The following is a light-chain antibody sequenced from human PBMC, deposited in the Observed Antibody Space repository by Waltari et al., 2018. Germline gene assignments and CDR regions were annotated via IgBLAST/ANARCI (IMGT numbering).Light chain of an antibody. J-gene: IGKJ1*01. CDR2: CAS. CDR1: QSVSRF. CDR3: QKYDRLPAT. Sequence: EIVLTQSPGTLSLSPGERGTLSCSASQSVSRFLAWYQQKPGQAPRLLIYCASTRSTGIPDRFSGSGSGTDFSLTISRLEPEDFAVYYCQKYDRLPATFGQGTKVEIK. V-gene: IGKV3-20*01.